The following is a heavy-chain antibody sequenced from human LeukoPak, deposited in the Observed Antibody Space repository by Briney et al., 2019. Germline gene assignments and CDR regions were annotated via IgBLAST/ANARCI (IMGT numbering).Heavy chain of an antibody. CDR1: GFTFSSYE. V-gene: IGHV3-48*03. CDR2: ISSSGSTI. J-gene: IGHJ4*01. Sequence: PGGSLRLSCAASGFTFSSYEMNWVRQAPGKGLEWVSYISSSGSTIYYADSVKGRFTISRDNAKNSLYLQMNSLRAEDTAVYYCARGSPYYYDSSGYYYDWGHGTLVTVSS. D-gene: IGHD3-22*01. CDR3: ARGSPYYYDSSGYYYD.